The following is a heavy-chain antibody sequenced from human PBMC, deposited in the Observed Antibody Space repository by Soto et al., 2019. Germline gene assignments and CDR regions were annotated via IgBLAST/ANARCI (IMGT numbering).Heavy chain of an antibody. CDR1: GFTFSNAW. V-gene: IGHV3-15*01. J-gene: IGHJ5*02. CDR3: ARDPHITNKMYGDYVLGWFDP. CDR2: IYSKTDGGTA. D-gene: IGHD4-17*01. Sequence: GGSLRLSCVASGFTFSNAWMNWVRQAPGKGPEWVGRIYSKTDGGTADYAAPVKGRFSISRDDSSQTLYLQMNSLRAEDTAVYYCARDPHITNKMYGDYVLGWFDPWGQGTLVTVSS.